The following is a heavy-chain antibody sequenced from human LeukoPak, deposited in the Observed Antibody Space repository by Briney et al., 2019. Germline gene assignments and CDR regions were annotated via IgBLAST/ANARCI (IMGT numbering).Heavy chain of an antibody. D-gene: IGHD3-10*01. Sequence: ASVKVSCKASGYTFTSYYMHWVQQAPGQGLEWMGIINPSGGSTSYAQKFQGRVTMTRDMSTSTVYMELSSLRSEDTAVYYCARDSNRGGKSYYYYYYMDVWGKGTTVIVSS. V-gene: IGHV1-46*01. CDR2: INPSGGST. CDR3: ARDSNRGGKSYYYYYYMDV. CDR1: GYTFTSYY. J-gene: IGHJ6*03.